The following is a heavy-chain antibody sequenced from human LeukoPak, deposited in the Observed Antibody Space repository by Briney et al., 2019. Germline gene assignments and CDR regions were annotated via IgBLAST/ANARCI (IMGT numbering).Heavy chain of an antibody. CDR1: GDSINSLDL. D-gene: IGHD3-22*01. Sequence: SETLSLTCTVSGDSINSLDLWSWVRPPPGKGLEWIGEMYLSGTTHSNPSVKSRVTISVDKSKNQFFLNLSSVTAADTAVYYCAGLVGRYSSGLYYYYFDYWGQGTLVTVSS. J-gene: IGHJ4*02. CDR3: AGLVGRYSSGLYYYYFDY. CDR2: MYLSGTT. V-gene: IGHV4-4*02.